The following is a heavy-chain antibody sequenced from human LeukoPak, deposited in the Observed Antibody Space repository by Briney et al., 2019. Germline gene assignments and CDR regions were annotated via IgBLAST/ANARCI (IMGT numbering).Heavy chain of an antibody. CDR1: GYAFTGYY. CDR3: ARENSPGSTSCHDY. CDR2: INPNSGGT. Sequence: ASVKVSCKASGYAFTGYYMHWVRQAPGQGLEWMGWINPNSGGTNYAQKFQGRVTMTRDTSISTAYMELSRLRSDDTAVYYCARENSPGSTSCHDYWGQGTLVTVSS. D-gene: IGHD2-2*01. J-gene: IGHJ4*02. V-gene: IGHV1-2*02.